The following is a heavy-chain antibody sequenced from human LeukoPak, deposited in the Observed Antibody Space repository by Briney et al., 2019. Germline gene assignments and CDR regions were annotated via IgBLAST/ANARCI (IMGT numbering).Heavy chain of an antibody. CDR1: GFTFSSYG. J-gene: IGHJ4*02. CDR3: AKDTTQGGNTGDSIDY. Sequence: PGGSLRLSCAASGFTFSSYGMHWVRQAPGKGLEWVAFIRYDGSNKYYADSVKGRFTISRDNSKNTLYLQMNSLRAEDTAVYYCAKDTTQGGNTGDSIDYWGQGTLVTVSS. V-gene: IGHV3-30*02. D-gene: IGHD4-17*01. CDR2: IRYDGSNK.